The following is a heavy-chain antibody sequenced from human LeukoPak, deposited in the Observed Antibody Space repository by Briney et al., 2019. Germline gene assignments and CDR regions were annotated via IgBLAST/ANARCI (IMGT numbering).Heavy chain of an antibody. CDR1: GFTLSNYG. D-gene: IGHD2-15*01. CDR3: ARAPSGCGGTCPSDH. CDR2: IWYDGSNK. Sequence: TGRSLRLSCAAPGFTLSNYGFHWVRQAPGKGLEWVAVIWYDGSNKYYADSVKGRFTISRDNSKNTLYLQMNSLRAEDTAVYYCARAPSGCGGTCPSDHWGPGTLVSVSS. J-gene: IGHJ4*02. V-gene: IGHV3-33*01.